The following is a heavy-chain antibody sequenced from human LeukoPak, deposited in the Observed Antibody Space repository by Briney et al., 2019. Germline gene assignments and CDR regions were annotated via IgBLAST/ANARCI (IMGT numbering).Heavy chain of an antibody. D-gene: IGHD3-22*01. CDR1: GGSISSYY. CDR2: IYYSGST. V-gene: IGHV4-59*01. CDR3: AARGGYDSSGYYSDH. Sequence: SETLSLTCTVSGGSISSYYWSWIRQPPGKGLELIGFIYYSGSTSYNPSLKSRVTISVDTSKNQFSLKLSSVTAADTAVYYCAARGGYDSSGYYSDHWGQGTLVTVSS. J-gene: IGHJ4*02.